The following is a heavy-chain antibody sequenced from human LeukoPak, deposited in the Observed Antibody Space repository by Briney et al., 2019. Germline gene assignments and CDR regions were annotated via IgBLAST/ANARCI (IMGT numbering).Heavy chain of an antibody. CDR1: GGSFSGYY. CDR3: ARVTYYYDSSGYRVGDGAFDI. V-gene: IGHV4-59*01. Sequence: SETLSLTCAVYGGSFSGYYWSWIRQPPGKGLEWIGYIYYSGSTNYNPSLKSRVTISVDTSKNQFSLKLSSVTAADTAVYYCARVTYYYDSSGYRVGDGAFDIWGQGTMVTVSS. D-gene: IGHD3-22*01. CDR2: IYYSGST. J-gene: IGHJ3*02.